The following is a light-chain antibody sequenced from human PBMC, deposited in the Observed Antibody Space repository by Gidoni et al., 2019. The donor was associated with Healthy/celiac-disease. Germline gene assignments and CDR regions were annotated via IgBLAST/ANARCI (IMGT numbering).Light chain of an antibody. Sequence: SYELTQPPSVSVSPGQTARITCSGDALPKQYAYWYQQKPGQAPVRVIYKDSERPSWIPVRFSGSSSGTTVTLTISGVQEEDEADYYCQSADSSGTYVFGTGTKVTVL. CDR1: ALPKQY. V-gene: IGLV3-25*03. J-gene: IGLJ1*01. CDR2: KDS. CDR3: QSADSSGTYV.